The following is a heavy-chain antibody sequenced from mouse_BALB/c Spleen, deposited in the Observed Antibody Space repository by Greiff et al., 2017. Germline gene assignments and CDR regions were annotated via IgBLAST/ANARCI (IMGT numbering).Heavy chain of an antibody. J-gene: IGHJ3*01. V-gene: IGHV5-9-4*01. CDR2: ISSGGSYT. CDR1: GFTFSSYA. Sequence: EVQGVESGGGLVKPGGSLKLSCAASGFTFSSYAMSWVRQSPEKRLEWVAEISSGGSYTYYPDTVTGRFTISRDNAKNTLYLEMSSVRSEDTAMYYCARGGVPAYWGQGTLVTVSA. CDR3: ARGGVPAY. D-gene: IGHD2-14*01.